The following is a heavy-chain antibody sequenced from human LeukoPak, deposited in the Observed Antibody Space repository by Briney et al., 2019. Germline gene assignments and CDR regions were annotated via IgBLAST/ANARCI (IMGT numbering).Heavy chain of an antibody. CDR3: AREMYGDYGGHDY. CDR2: INGDGSST. V-gene: IGHV3-74*01. Sequence: GGSLRLSCAASGFSFSNYWMHWVRQAPGEGLVCVSRINGDGSSTAYADSVKGRFTISRDNAKNTLYLQMNSLRADDTAVYYCAREMYGDYGGHDYWGQGTLVTVSS. J-gene: IGHJ4*02. CDR1: GFSFSNYW. D-gene: IGHD4-23*01.